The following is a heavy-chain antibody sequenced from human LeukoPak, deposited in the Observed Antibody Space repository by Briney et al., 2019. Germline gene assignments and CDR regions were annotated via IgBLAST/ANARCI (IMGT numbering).Heavy chain of an antibody. CDR1: GGTFSSYA. Sequence: SVKVSCKASGGTFSSYAISWVRQAHGQGLEWMGRIIPIFGTANYAQKFQGRVTITTDESTSTAYMELSSLRSEDTAVYYCAREGYVTRYNTHWFDPWGQGTLVTVSS. CDR3: AREGYVTRYNTHWFDP. CDR2: IIPIFGTA. D-gene: IGHD4-23*01. J-gene: IGHJ5*02. V-gene: IGHV1-69*05.